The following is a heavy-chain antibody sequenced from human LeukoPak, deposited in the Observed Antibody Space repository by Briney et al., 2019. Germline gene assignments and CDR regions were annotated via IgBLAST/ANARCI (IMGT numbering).Heavy chain of an antibody. CDR3: ARGAAADDWYFDL. D-gene: IGHD6-13*01. J-gene: IGHJ2*01. Sequence: PSETLSLTCTVSGVSISSYYWSWLRQPPGKGLEWIGYIYYSGSTNYNPSLKSRVTISVDTSKNQFSLKLSSVTAADTAVYYCARGAAADDWYFDLWGRGTLVTVSS. CDR1: GVSISSYY. CDR2: IYYSGST. V-gene: IGHV4-59*08.